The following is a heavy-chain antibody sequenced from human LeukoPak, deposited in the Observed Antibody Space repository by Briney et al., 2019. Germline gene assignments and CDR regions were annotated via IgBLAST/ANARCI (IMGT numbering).Heavy chain of an antibody. D-gene: IGHD6-13*01. Sequence: GGSLRLSCAASGFTFSSYAMSWVRQAPGKGLEWVSAISGSGGSTYYADSVKGRFTISRDNSKNTLYLQMNSLRAEDTAVYYCAKGLRYSSSWYSHYFDYWGQGTLVIVSS. CDR3: AKGLRYSSSWYSHYFDY. CDR1: GFTFSSYA. CDR2: ISGSGGST. J-gene: IGHJ4*02. V-gene: IGHV3-23*01.